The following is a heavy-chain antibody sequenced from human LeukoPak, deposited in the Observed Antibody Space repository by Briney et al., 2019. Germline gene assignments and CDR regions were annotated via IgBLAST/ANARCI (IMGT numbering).Heavy chain of an antibody. J-gene: IGHJ4*02. Sequence: PGGSLRLSCIGSTFTFSDYGMHWVRQAPGKGLEWVAFIRYDGSNKYYADSVKGRFTISRDNSKNTLYLQMNSLRAEDTAVYYCARDLDDYWGQGTLVTVSS. V-gene: IGHV3-30*02. CDR2: IRYDGSNK. CDR3: ARDLDDY. CDR1: TFTFSDYG.